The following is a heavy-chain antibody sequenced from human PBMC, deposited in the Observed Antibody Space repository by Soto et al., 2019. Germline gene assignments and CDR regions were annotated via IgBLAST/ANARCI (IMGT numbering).Heavy chain of an antibody. CDR3: AKGNSCGDPRRGDAFDF. CDR1: GYNFRSSD. D-gene: IGHD2-2*01. V-gene: IGHV1-3*01. Sequence: QVQLVQSGTYVEKPGASGKLSCKASGYNFRSSDMHWVRQAPGQGLEWMAWINVGNGNTRYSEKFQGKVNITTDTSGNTAYMEVSSVRFDDTAVYYWAKGNSCGDPRRGDAFDFWGQGTMVTVS. J-gene: IGHJ3*01. CDR2: INVGNGNT.